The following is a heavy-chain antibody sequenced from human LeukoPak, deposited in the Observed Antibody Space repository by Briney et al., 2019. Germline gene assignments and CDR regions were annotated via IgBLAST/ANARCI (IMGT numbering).Heavy chain of an antibody. D-gene: IGHD2-2*01. CDR2: ISSSSTKI. CDR1: GFTFSSYS. CDR3: ARRGYCISTNCYTPHFDY. V-gene: IGHV3-48*01. J-gene: IGHJ4*02. Sequence: QPGGSLRLSCAASGFTFSSYSMNWVRQAPGKGLEWVSYISSSSTKIYYADSVKGRFTVSRDNTKNSLFLQMNSLRAEDTAVYYCARRGYCISTNCYTPHFDYWGQGSLVTVSS.